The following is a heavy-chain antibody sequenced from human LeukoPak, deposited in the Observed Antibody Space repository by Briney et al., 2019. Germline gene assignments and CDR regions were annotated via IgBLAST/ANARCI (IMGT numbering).Heavy chain of an antibody. V-gene: IGHV4-39*07. J-gene: IGHJ4*02. CDR3: ARMVGYSYIDY. CDR2: FSYSGSP. Sequence: PSETLSLTCSVSGGSISSSSYYWGWIRQPPGKGLEWIGSFSYSGSPYYSPTLKSRVTISVDTSKNQFSLKLSSVTAADTAVYYCARMVGYSYIDYWGQGTLVTVSS. CDR1: GGSISSSSYY. D-gene: IGHD5-18*01.